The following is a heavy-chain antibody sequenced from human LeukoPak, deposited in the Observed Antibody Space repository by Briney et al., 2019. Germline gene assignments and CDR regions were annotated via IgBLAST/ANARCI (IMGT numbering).Heavy chain of an antibody. V-gene: IGHV3-21*01. CDR2: ISSSSSYI. CDR3: ARANGPYSSGWYWRASQHYYIDV. CDR1: GFTFSSYS. Sequence: PGGSLRLSCAASGFTFSSYSMNWVRQAPGKGLEWVSSISSSSSYIYYADSVKGRFTISRDNAKNSLYLQMNSLRAEDTAVYYCARANGPYSSGWYWRASQHYYIDVWGKGTTVTVSS. J-gene: IGHJ6*03. D-gene: IGHD6-19*01.